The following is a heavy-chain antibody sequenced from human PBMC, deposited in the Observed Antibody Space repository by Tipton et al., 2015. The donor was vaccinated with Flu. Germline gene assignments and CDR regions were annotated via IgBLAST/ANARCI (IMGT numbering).Heavy chain of an antibody. V-gene: IGHV3-43D*04. CDR3: TRDSTTPFYPDHRDSFFYGMDV. Sequence: SLRLSCEASGFTFDDYAMHWVRQAPGKGLEWVSLISWDGDYTYYADSVKGRFTISRDNSRNSLYLQMNSLRPEDTALYYCTRDSTTPFYPDHRDSFFYGMDVWGPGTTVIVSS. CDR2: ISWDGDYT. J-gene: IGHJ6*02. D-gene: IGHD5/OR15-5a*01. CDR1: GFTFDDYA.